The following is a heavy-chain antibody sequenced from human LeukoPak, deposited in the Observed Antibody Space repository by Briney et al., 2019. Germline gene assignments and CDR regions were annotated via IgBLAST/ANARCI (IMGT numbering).Heavy chain of an antibody. CDR3: AKGGGETRGYSYGLPFDY. V-gene: IGHV3-30*18. CDR1: GFTFSSYG. Sequence: PGGSLRLSCAASGFTFSSYGMRWVRQAPGKGLEWVAVISYDGSNKYYADSVKGRFTISRDNSKNTLYLQMNSLRAEDTAVYYCAKGGGETRGYSYGLPFDYWGQGTLVTVSS. J-gene: IGHJ4*02. CDR2: ISYDGSNK. D-gene: IGHD5-18*01.